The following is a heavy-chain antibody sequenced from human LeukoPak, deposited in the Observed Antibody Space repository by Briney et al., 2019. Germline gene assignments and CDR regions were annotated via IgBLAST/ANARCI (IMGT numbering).Heavy chain of an antibody. V-gene: IGHV1-24*01. CDR3: ATGQAAAGTKGYYYYGMDV. D-gene: IGHD6-13*01. Sequence: ASVKVPCKVSGYTLTELSMHWVRQAPGKGLEWMGGFDPEDGGTIYAQKFQGRVTMTEDTSTDTAYMELSSLRSEDTAVYYCATGQAAAGTKGYYYYGMDVWGQGTTVTVSS. CDR2: FDPEDGGT. J-gene: IGHJ6*02. CDR1: GYTLTELS.